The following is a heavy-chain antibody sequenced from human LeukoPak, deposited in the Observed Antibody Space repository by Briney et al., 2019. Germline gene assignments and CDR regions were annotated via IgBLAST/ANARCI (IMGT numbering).Heavy chain of an antibody. V-gene: IGHV4-4*07. CDR3: ARDQLARGSPTLKEEYYFDY. Sequence: SETLSLTCTVSGGSISSYYWSWIRQPAGKGLEWIGRIYTSGSTNYNPSLKSRVTMSVDTSKNQFSLKLSSVTAADTVVYYCARDQLARGSPTLKEEYYFDYWGQGTLVTVSS. CDR1: GGSISSYY. CDR2: IYTSGST. D-gene: IGHD1-1*01. J-gene: IGHJ4*02.